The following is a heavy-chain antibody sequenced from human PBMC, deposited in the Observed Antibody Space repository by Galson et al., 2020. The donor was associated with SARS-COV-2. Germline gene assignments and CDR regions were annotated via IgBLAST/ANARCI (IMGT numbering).Heavy chain of an antibody. CDR2: ISSSGSTI. CDR3: ARGELHVYYYYYGMDV. V-gene: IGHV3-11*01. CDR1: GFTFSDYY. J-gene: IGHJ6*02. D-gene: IGHD3-10*01. Sequence: GGSLRLSCAASGFTFSDYYMSWIRQAPGKGLEWVSYISSSGSTIYYADSVKGRFTTSRDNAKNSLYLQMNSLRAEDTAVYYCARGELHVYYYYYGMDVWGQGTTVTVSS.